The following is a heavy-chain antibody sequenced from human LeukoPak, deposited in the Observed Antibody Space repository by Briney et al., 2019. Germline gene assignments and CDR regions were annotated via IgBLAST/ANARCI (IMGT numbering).Heavy chain of an antibody. CDR1: GFTFSSYA. D-gene: IGHD4-17*01. Sequence: GGSLRLSCAASGFTFSSYAMHWVRQAPGKGLEWVAVISYDGSNKYYADSVKGRFTISRDNSKNTLYLQMNSLRAEDTAVHYCASSPNYGDYVDWGQGTLVTVSS. CDR2: ISYDGSNK. J-gene: IGHJ4*02. CDR3: ASSPNYGDYVD. V-gene: IGHV3-30-3*01.